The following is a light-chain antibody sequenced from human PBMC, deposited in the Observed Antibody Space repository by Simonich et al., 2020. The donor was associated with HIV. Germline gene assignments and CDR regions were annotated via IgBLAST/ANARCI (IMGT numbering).Light chain of an antibody. CDR2: DVT. V-gene: IGLV2-14*03. Sequence: QSALTQPASVSGSPGQSITISCTGTSSDVGYYNYVSWYQPHPGKAPKLMIYDVTTRPSGVSKRFSGSKTGNTASLTISGLQAEDEANYYCCSSGSRNTVFGGGTKLTVL. CDR1: SSDVGYYNY. CDR3: CSSGSRNTV. J-gene: IGLJ2*01.